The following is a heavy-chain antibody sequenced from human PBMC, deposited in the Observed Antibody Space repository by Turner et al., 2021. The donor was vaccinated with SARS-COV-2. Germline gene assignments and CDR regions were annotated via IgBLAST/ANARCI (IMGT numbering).Heavy chain of an antibody. J-gene: IGHJ5*02. CDR2: INPNSGGT. V-gene: IGHV1-2*02. Sequence: QVQLVQSGAEVKKPGASVKVSCKASGYTFTGYYMPWVRQAPGQGLEWMGWINPNSGGTNYAQTFQGRVTMTRDTSISTAYMELSRLRSDDTAVYYCARIPHLMVGIRFDPWGQGTLVIVSS. CDR3: ARIPHLMVGIRFDP. CDR1: GYTFTGYY. D-gene: IGHD2-8*01.